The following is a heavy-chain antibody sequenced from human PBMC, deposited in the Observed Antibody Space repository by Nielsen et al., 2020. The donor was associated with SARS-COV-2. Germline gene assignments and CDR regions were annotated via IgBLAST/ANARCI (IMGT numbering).Heavy chain of an antibody. V-gene: IGHV3-30-3*01. CDR2: ISYDGSNE. D-gene: IGHD4-17*01. J-gene: IGHJ5*01. CDR3: ARETGDYTSSWFDF. Sequence: GESLKISCAASGFTFSKFPMHWVRQAPGKGLEWMTIISYDGSNEHYADSVKGRFTVSRDNSKNTLYLQMNSLRADDSAVYFCARETGDYTSSWFDFWGQGTLVIVSS. CDR1: GFTFSKFP.